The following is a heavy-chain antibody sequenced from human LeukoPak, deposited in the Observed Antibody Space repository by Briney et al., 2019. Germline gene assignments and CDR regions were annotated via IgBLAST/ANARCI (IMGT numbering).Heavy chain of an antibody. Sequence: ASVKVSCKASGYTFTSYYMHWVRQAPGQGLEWMGIINPSGGSTSYAQKFQGRVTMTRDTPTSTVYMELSSLRSEDTAVYYCARAGYYYDSSGYYDDYWGQGTLVTVSS. V-gene: IGHV1-46*01. CDR2: INPSGGST. CDR1: GYTFTSYY. D-gene: IGHD3-22*01. J-gene: IGHJ4*02. CDR3: ARAGYYYDSSGYYDDY.